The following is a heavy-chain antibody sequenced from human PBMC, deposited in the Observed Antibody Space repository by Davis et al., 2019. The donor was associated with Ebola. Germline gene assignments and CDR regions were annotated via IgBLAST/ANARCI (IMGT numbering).Heavy chain of an antibody. V-gene: IGHV3-20*01. CDR3: ARVNALTGYYRFDP. D-gene: IGHD3-9*01. J-gene: IGHJ5*02. CDR2: INWNGGST. Sequence: GESLKISCAASGFTFDDYAMSWVRQAPGKGLEWVSGINWNGGSTGYADSVKGRFTISRDNAKSSLYLQMNSLRAEDTALYHCARVNALTGYYRFDPWGQGTQVTVSS. CDR1: GFTFDDYA.